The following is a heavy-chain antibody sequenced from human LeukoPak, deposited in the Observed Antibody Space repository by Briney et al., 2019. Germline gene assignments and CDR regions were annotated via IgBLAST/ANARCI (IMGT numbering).Heavy chain of an antibody. CDR2: ISSSSSYI. D-gene: IGHD2-2*01. Sequence: PGGSLRLSCAASGFTFSSYSMNWVRQAPGKGLEWVSSISSSSSYIYYADSVKGRFTISRDNAKNSLYLQMNSLRAEDTAVYYCARLGLGYCSSTSCGGADYWGQGTLVTVSS. CDR1: GFTFSSYS. V-gene: IGHV3-21*01. J-gene: IGHJ4*02. CDR3: ARLGLGYCSSTSCGGADY.